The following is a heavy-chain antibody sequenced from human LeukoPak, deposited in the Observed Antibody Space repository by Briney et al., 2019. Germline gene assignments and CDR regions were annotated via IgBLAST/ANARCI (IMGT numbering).Heavy chain of an antibody. CDR3: GRSGLYYYGSGSSHWFDP. D-gene: IGHD3-10*01. CDR2: INHSGST. CDR1: GGSFSGYY. V-gene: IGHV4-34*01. J-gene: IGHJ5*02. Sequence: PSETLSLTCAVYGGSFSGYYWSWIRQPPGKGLEWIGEINHSGSTNYNPSLKSRVTISVDTSKHQFSLKLSSVTAAEAAVYYCGRSGLYYYGSGSSHWFDPWGQGTLVTVSS.